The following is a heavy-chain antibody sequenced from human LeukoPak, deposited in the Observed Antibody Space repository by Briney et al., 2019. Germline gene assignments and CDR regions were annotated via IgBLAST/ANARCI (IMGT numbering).Heavy chain of an antibody. Sequence: GGSLRLSCAASGFTFSSYWMHWVRQAPGKGLEWVSYIGYSGGTIYYADSVKGRFTISRDNVKNSLYLQMTSLRDEDTAVYYCARGGCSGTSCYSLWGQGTLVTVSS. J-gene: IGHJ4*02. CDR3: ARGGCSGTSCYSL. V-gene: IGHV3-48*02. CDR1: GFTFSSYW. D-gene: IGHD2-2*01. CDR2: IGYSGGTI.